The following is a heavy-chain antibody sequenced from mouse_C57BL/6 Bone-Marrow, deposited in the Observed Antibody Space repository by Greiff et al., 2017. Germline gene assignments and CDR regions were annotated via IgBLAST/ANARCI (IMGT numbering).Heavy chain of an antibody. Sequence: EVKLVEPGGGLVQPGGSLKLSCAASGFTFSDYGMAWVRQAPGKGPEWVAFISNLAYSIYYADTETRRFTMSRENAKNTLYLEMSSLRSEDTAMYYCARQGYDGYPLAMDYWGQGTSVTVSS. V-gene: IGHV5-15*04. D-gene: IGHD2-3*01. CDR1: GFTFSDYG. J-gene: IGHJ4*01. CDR3: ARQGYDGYPLAMDY. CDR2: ISNLAYSI.